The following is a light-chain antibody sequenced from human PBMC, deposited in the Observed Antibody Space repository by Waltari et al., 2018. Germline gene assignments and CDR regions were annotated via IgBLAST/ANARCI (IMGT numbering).Light chain of an antibody. Sequence: QSVLTQPASVSGSPGQTITISCSGTSSDGGDYYYVTWNHQHPGTAPKVLIYDVSKRPSGVSNRFSGSKSGNTAFLTISGLQPEDEADYYCNSYTDTTWVFGGGTKLTVL. V-gene: IGLV2-14*03. J-gene: IGLJ3*02. CDR1: SSDGGDYYY. CDR2: DVS. CDR3: NSYTDTTWV.